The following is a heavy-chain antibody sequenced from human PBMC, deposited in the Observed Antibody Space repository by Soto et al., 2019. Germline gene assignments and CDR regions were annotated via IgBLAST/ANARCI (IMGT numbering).Heavy chain of an antibody. CDR3: ARGGIRGVSWNWFET. J-gene: IGHJ5*02. CDR2: IDSAGDA. V-gene: IGHV3-13*01. Sequence: EVQLVESGGGLVQPGGSLRLSCAASGFTFSRHDMHWVRQVTGKGLEWVSGIDSAGDAKYSVSVKGRFTIAREHAKDSVHLQMKSLTAGDTAVYYCARGGIRGVSWNWFETWGQGTLVTVSS. CDR1: GFTFSRHD. D-gene: IGHD3-10*01.